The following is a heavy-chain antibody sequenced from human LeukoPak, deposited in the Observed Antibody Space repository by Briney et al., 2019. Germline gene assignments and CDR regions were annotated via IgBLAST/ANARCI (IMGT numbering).Heavy chain of an antibody. CDR2: TNSDGSST. CDR3: ARDEDWSGYYGAFDI. J-gene: IGHJ3*02. V-gene: IGHV3-74*01. D-gene: IGHD3-3*01. Sequence: PGGSLRLSCAASGFTFSIYWMHWVRQAPGKGLVWVSRTNSDGSSTSYADSVKGRFTISRDNAKNTLYLQMNSLRAEDTAVYYCARDEDWSGYYGAFDIWGQGTMVTVSS. CDR1: GFTFSIYW.